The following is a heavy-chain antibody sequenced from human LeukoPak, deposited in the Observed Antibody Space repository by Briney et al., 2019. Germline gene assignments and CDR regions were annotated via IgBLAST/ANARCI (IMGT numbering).Heavy chain of an antibody. D-gene: IGHD3-9*01. Sequence: GGSLRLSCAASGFTFSSYGMHWVRQAPGKGLEWVAVIWYDGSNKYYADSVKGRFTISRDNSKNTLYLQMNSLRAEDTAVYYCAKCLSNYDILTGSKYYFDYWGQGTLVTVSS. CDR1: GFTFSSYG. J-gene: IGHJ4*02. CDR3: AKCLSNYDILTGSKYYFDY. V-gene: IGHV3-33*06. CDR2: IWYDGSNK.